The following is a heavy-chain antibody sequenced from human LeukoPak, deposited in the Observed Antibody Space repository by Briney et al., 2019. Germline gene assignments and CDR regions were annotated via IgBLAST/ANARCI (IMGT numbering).Heavy chain of an antibody. CDR3: ARVISGWYYFDY. CDR2: ISAYNGNT. Sequence: GASVKVSCKASGYTFTSFVISWVRQAPGQGLEWMGWISAYNGNTNYAQKLQGRVTMTTDTSTSTAYMELRSLRSDDTAVYYCARVISGWYYFDYWGQGTLVTVSS. CDR1: GYTFTSFV. V-gene: IGHV1-18*01. J-gene: IGHJ4*02. D-gene: IGHD6-19*01.